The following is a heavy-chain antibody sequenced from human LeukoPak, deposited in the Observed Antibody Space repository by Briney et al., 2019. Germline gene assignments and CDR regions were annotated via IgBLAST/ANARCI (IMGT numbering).Heavy chain of an antibody. CDR2: IYYSGST. J-gene: IGHJ4*02. Sequence: PSETLSLTCTVSGGSISSSSYYWGWIRQPPGKGLEWIGSIYYSGSTYYKPSLKSRVTISVDMSKNQFSLKLSSVTAADTAVYYCARVAGGSSWSPSQYYFDYWGQGTLVTVSS. CDR3: ARVAGGSSWSPSQYYFDY. D-gene: IGHD6-13*01. V-gene: IGHV4-39*07. CDR1: GGSISSSSYY.